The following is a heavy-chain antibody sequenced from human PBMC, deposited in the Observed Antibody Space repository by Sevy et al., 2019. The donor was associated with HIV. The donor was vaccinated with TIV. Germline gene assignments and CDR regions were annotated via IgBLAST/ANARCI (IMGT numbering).Heavy chain of an antibody. V-gene: IGHV4-31*03. CDR2: IYYSGST. Sequence: SDTLSLTCTVSGGSISSGGYYWSWIRQHPGKGLEWIGYIYYSGSTYYNPSLKSRVTISVDTSKNQFSLKLSSVTAADTAVYYCARSPFLTLYYFDYWGQGTLVTVSS. CDR3: ARSPFLTLYYFDY. D-gene: IGHD3-9*01. CDR1: GGSISSGGYY. J-gene: IGHJ4*02.